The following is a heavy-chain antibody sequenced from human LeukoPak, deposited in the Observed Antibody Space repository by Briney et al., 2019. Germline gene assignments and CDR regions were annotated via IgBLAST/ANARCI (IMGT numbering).Heavy chain of an antibody. J-gene: IGHJ6*02. V-gene: IGHV5-51*01. CDR2: IYPGDSDT. CDR1: GYSFTSYW. Sequence: GESLKISCKGSGYSFTSYWIGWVRQMPGKGLEWMGFIYPGDSDTRYSPSFQGQVTISADKSISTAYLQWSSLKASDTAMYYCARQVVVVTATDYYYYGMDVWGQGTTVTVSS. CDR3: ARQVVVVTATDYYYYGMDV. D-gene: IGHD2-21*02.